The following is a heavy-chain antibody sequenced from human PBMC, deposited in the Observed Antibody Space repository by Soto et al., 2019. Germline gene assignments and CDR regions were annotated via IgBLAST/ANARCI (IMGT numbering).Heavy chain of an antibody. Sequence: QVQLQESGPGLVKPSQTLSLTCTVSGASISGGDYYWTWIRQPPGKGLEWIGSIYYTGNTYSNPSLXXXLXISVDPSNNQFALRLTSVTAPDTAIYYCARSTYDSSTYYLDYWGQGTLVTVSS. CDR3: ARSTYDSSTYYLDY. V-gene: IGHV4-30-4*01. CDR1: GASISGGDYY. J-gene: IGHJ4*02. CDR2: IYYTGNT. D-gene: IGHD3-22*01.